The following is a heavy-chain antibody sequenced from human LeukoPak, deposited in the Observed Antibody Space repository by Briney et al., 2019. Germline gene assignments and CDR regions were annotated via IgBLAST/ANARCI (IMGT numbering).Heavy chain of an antibody. D-gene: IGHD1-1*01. V-gene: IGHV4-4*07. Sequence: PSETLSLTCTVSGGSISSYYWSWTRQPAGKGLEWIGRIYTSGSTNYNPSLKSRVTMSVDTSKNQFSLKLSSVTAADTAVYYCAREYRERWWLASIFDYWGQGTLVTVSS. CDR3: AREYRERWWLASIFDY. CDR2: IYTSGST. J-gene: IGHJ4*02. CDR1: GGSISSYY.